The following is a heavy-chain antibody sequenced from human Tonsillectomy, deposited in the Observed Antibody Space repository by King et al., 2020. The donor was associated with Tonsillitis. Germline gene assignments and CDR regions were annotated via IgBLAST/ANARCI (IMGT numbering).Heavy chain of an antibody. CDR2: VSYDGSNK. Sequence: VQLVESGGGVVQPGRSLRLSCAASGFTFSSFAMHWVRQAPGEGLEWGAVVSYDGSNKYYADSVKGRFTISRDNSKNTLYLQMNSLRAEDTAVYYCARDFVKDFYYYMDVWGKGTTVTVSS. J-gene: IGHJ6*03. CDR1: GFTFSSFA. CDR3: ARDFVKDFYYYMDV. V-gene: IGHV3-30-3*01.